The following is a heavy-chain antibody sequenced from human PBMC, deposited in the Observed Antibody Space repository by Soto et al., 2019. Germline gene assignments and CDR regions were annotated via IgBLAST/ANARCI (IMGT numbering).Heavy chain of an antibody. Sequence: GGSLRLSCAASGLNISTNYMTWVRQAPGKGLEWVSLLFSGGTSYYADSVKGRFTISRDNSKNTLFLQMNRLKTEDTAVYYCARGQQASRTRGVQGFDYWGQGTLVTVSS. CDR3: ARGQQASRTRGVQGFDY. J-gene: IGHJ4*02. V-gene: IGHV3-53*01. D-gene: IGHD3-10*01. CDR2: LFSGGTS. CDR1: GLNISTNY.